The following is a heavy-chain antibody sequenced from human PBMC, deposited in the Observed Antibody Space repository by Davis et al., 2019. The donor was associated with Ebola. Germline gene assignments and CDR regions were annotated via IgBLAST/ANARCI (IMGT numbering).Heavy chain of an antibody. J-gene: IGHJ4*02. Sequence: GESLKISCAASGFTFSSYGMHWVRQAPGKGLEWVAIISYDGSNKYYADSVKGRFTISRDNSKNTLYLQMNSLRAEDTAVYYCAELGYCSSTSCEDFDYWGQGTLVTVSS. CDR2: ISYDGSNK. CDR3: AELGYCSSTSCEDFDY. CDR1: GFTFSSYG. D-gene: IGHD2-2*01. V-gene: IGHV3-30*18.